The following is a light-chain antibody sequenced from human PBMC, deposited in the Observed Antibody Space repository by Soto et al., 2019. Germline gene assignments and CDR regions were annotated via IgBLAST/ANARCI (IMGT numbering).Light chain of an antibody. Sequence: DIQMTQSPSTLSASIGDRVTITCRASQTISSWLAWYQQLPGKAPKLLIYDAYTLETGVPSRFSGSGSGTDFTITISSLQPDDFATYYCQQYDSYSWTFGQGTKVEV. CDR3: QQYDSYSWT. CDR2: DAY. J-gene: IGKJ1*01. CDR1: QTISSW. V-gene: IGKV1-5*01.